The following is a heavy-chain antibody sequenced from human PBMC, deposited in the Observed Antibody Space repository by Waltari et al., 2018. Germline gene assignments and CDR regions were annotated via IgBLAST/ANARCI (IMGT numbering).Heavy chain of an antibody. CDR3: ARSGYCSSTSCRDEDYYYYGMDV. J-gene: IGHJ6*02. Sequence: QVQLVQSGAEVKKPGSSVKVSCKASGGTFSSYAISWVRQAPGQGLEWMGGIIPIFGTANYAQKFQGRVTITADESTSTAYMELSSLRSEDTAVYYCARSGYCSSTSCRDEDYYYYGMDVWGQGTTVTVSS. CDR2: IIPIFGTA. V-gene: IGHV1-69*01. D-gene: IGHD2-2*01. CDR1: GGTFSSYA.